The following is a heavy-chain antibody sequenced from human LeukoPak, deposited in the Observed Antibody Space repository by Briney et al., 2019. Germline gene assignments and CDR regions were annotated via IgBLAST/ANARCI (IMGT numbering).Heavy chain of an antibody. Sequence: PSETLSLTCTVSGGSISSYYWSWIRQPAGKGLEWIGRIYTSGSTNYSPSLKSRVTMSVDTSKNQFSLKLSSVTAADTAVYYCARVVSPCSGGSCYPGDYYYYMDVWGKGTTVTVSS. CDR2: IYTSGST. CDR3: ARVVSPCSGGSCYPGDYYYYMDV. CDR1: GGSISSYY. J-gene: IGHJ6*03. V-gene: IGHV4-4*07. D-gene: IGHD2-15*01.